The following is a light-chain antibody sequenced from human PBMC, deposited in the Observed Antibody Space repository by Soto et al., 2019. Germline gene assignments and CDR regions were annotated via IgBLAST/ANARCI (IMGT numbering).Light chain of an antibody. J-gene: IGKJ4*01. CDR1: QSISSW. V-gene: IGKV1-5*01. CDR3: QQYNSYPLT. Sequence: IRRPKSPSTLSASVGDRVTITCRASQSISSWLAWYQQKPGKAPKLLIYDASSLESGVPSRFSGSGSGTEFTLTISSLQPDDFATYYCQQYNSYPLTFGGGTKVAIK. CDR2: DAS.